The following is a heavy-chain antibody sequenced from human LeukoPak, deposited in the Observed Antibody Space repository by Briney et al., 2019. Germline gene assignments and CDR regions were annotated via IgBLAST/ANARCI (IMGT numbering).Heavy chain of an antibody. CDR2: ISGSGGST. V-gene: IGHV3-23*01. Sequence: PGGSLRLFCAAPGFTFSSYAMSWVRQAPGKGLEWVSAISGSGGSTYYADSVKGRLTISRDNSKNTLYLQMNSLRAEDTAVYYCAKGVGVVPAAVDYWGQGTLVTVSS. CDR1: GFTFSSYA. D-gene: IGHD2-2*01. CDR3: AKGVGVVPAAVDY. J-gene: IGHJ4*02.